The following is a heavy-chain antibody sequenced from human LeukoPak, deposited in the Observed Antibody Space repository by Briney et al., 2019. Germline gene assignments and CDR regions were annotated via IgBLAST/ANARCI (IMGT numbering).Heavy chain of an antibody. V-gene: IGHV3-33*01. CDR1: GFTFSGYG. J-gene: IGHJ4*03. CDR3: ATENSGSYYGYFDS. D-gene: IGHD1-26*01. Sequence: GGSLRLFCAASGFTFSGYGMHWVRQAPRKGLEWVAVIWYDGSNKYYADSVKGRFTISRDNSKNTLYLQMNSLRADDTAVYYCATENSGSYYGYFDSWGQGTLVTVSS. CDR2: IWYDGSNK.